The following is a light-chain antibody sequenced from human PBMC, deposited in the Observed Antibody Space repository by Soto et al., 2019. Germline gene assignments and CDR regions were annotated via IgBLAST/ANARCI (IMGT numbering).Light chain of an antibody. CDR3: QQRSNWPRT. V-gene: IGKV3-11*01. Sequence: VVIRSPATMTLTPGERANLSCRASQSVSSYLAWYQQKPGQAPRLLIYDASNRATGIPARFSGSGSGTDFTLPICSLEPEDFAVYYCQQRSNWPRTFGQGTKVDIK. CDR2: DAS. J-gene: IGKJ1*01. CDR1: QSVSSY.